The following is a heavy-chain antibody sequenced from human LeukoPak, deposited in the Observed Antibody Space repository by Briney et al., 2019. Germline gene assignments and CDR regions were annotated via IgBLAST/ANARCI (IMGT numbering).Heavy chain of an antibody. V-gene: IGHV3-66*01. Sequence: GGSLRLSCAASGFTVSSNYVSWVRQAPGKGLEWVSLIYSGGNTDYADSVKGRFTISRDNSKNTAYLQMNSLRAEDTAVYYCAREEGPLDHWGQGTLVTVSS. CDR1: GFTVSSNY. CDR3: AREEGPLDH. CDR2: IYSGGNT. J-gene: IGHJ4*02.